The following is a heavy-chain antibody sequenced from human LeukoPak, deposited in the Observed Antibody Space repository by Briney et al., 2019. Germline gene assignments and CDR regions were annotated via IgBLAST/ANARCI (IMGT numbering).Heavy chain of an antibody. CDR3: ARELSSGWYVAYYYYGMDV. D-gene: IGHD6-19*01. CDR1: GFTFSSYW. CDR2: IKQNGSEK. Sequence: PGGSLRLSCAASGFTFSSYWMSWVRQAPGKGLEWVANIKQNGSEKYYVDSVKGRFTISRDNAKNSLYLQMNSLRAEDTAVYYCARELSSGWYVAYYYYGMDVWGQGTTVTVSS. J-gene: IGHJ6*02. V-gene: IGHV3-7*01.